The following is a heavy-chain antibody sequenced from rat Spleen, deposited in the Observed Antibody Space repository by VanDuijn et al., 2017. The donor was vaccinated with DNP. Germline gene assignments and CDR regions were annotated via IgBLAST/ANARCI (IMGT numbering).Heavy chain of an antibody. CDR2: IRPSGGST. V-gene: IGHV5-25*01. J-gene: IGHJ2*01. Sequence: EVQLVESGGGLVQPGRSLKLSCAASGFTFSNYDMAWVRQAPTKGLEWVASIRPSGGSTYYRDSVKGRFTASRDNAKSSLSRQMDSLRSEDTATYYCARHMYTTDYYYALGYWGQGVMVTVSS. CDR3: ARHMYTTDYYYALGY. D-gene: IGHD1-6*01. CDR1: GFTFSNYD.